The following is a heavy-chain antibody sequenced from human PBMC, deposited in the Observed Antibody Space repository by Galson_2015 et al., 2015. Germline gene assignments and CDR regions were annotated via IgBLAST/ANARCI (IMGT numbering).Heavy chain of an antibody. D-gene: IGHD2-2*01. CDR2: LSGSGGGT. Sequence: SLRLSCAASGFTFSNYAMSWVRQAPGKGLEWVSGLSGSGGGTYYADPVKGRFTISRDNSKNTLYLQMSSLRAEDTAVYYCAKQSGTSYYQPVDYWGQGTLVSVSS. CDR1: GFTFSNYA. V-gene: IGHV3-23*01. CDR3: AKQSGTSYYQPVDY. J-gene: IGHJ4*02.